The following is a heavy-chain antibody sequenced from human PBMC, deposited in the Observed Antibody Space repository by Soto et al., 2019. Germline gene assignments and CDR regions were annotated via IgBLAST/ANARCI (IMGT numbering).Heavy chain of an antibody. CDR1: GGTISSWY. D-gene: IGHD1-26*01. V-gene: IGHV4-59*08. Sequence: QVQLQESGPGLVKPSETLSLTCTVSGGTISSWYWSWIRQLPGKGLEWIGYIYYSGSTNCNPSLKSRATISVDTSKNQFSLKLSSVTAADTAVYYCARRYGSAIDYWGQGTLVTVSS. CDR2: IYYSGST. CDR3: ARRYGSAIDY. J-gene: IGHJ4*02.